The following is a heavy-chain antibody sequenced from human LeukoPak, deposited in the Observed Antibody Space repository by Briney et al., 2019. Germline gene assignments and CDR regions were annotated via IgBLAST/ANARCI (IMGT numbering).Heavy chain of an antibody. V-gene: IGHV1-69*05. CDR2: IIPIFGTA. J-gene: IGHJ6*03. CDR3: ARGTIFGVDYYMDV. CDR1: GGTFSSYA. D-gene: IGHD3-3*01. Sequence: GASVKVSCKASGGTFSSYAISWVRQAPGQGLEWMGGIIPIFGTANYAQKFRGRVTITTDESTSTAYMELSSLRSEDTAVYYCARGTIFGVDYYMDVWGKGTTVTVSS.